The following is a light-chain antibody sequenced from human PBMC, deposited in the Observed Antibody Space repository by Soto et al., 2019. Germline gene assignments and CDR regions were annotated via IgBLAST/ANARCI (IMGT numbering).Light chain of an antibody. J-gene: IGKJ1*01. CDR2: SIS. Sequence: IQMTQSPSSLSAFVGDRVTITCRASQGVSNYLAWYQQKPGKAPKSLIYSISNLQSGVPSRFSVSGSGTDFTLTITRLQPEDFETYFCQQYYSYPRTFGQGNKVEIK. CDR3: QQYYSYPRT. V-gene: IGKV1-16*01. CDR1: QGVSNY.